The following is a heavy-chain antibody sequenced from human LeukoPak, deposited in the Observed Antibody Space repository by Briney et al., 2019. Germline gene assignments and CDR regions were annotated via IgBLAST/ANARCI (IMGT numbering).Heavy chain of an antibody. CDR2: IYYSGST. J-gene: IGHJ4*02. CDR3: VRGLVLCSGGSCYPYYFDY. CDR1: GGSISSYY. D-gene: IGHD2-15*01. V-gene: IGHV4-59*12. Sequence: SETLSLTCTVSGGSISSYYWSWIRQPPGKGLEWIGYIYYSGSTNYNPSLKSRVTISVDTSKNQFSLRLSSVTAADTAVYYCVRGLVLCSGGSCYPYYFDYWGQGTLVTVSS.